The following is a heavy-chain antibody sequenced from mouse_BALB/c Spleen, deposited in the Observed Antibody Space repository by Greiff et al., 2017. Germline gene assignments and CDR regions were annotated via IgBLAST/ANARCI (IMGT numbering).Heavy chain of an antibody. Sequence: EVQGVESGGGLVQPKGSLKLSCAASGFTFNTYAMNWVRQAPGKGLEWVARIRSKSNNYATYYADSVKDRFTISRDDSQSMLYLQMNNLKTEDTAMYYCVRPFSDYYGSSYWYFDVWGAGTTVTVSS. D-gene: IGHD1-1*01. CDR3: VRPFSDYYGSSYWYFDV. J-gene: IGHJ1*01. CDR1: GFTFNTYA. V-gene: IGHV10-1*02. CDR2: IRSKSNNYAT.